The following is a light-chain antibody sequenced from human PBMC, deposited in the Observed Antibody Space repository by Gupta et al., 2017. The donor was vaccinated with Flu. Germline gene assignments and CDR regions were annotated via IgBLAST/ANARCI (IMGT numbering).Light chain of an antibody. CDR1: SFNIGSDY. CDR2: RNN. Sequence: QSVLTQPPSASGTPGQRFTLSCSGSSFNIGSDYVYWYQQLPGTAPKLLIYRNNQRPSGVPDRFSGAKSGTSASLAISGLRSEDEADYYCAAWDDSLSCRVFGGGTKLTVL. V-gene: IGLV1-47*01. J-gene: IGLJ2*01. CDR3: AAWDDSLSCRV.